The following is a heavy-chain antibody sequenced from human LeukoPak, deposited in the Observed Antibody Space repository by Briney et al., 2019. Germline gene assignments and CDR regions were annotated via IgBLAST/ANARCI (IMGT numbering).Heavy chain of an antibody. CDR1: GFTLSSYT. CDR3: ARGGPGNYYYYMDV. V-gene: IGHV3-21*01. Sequence: GGSLRLSCAASGFTLSSYTMNWVRQAPGKGLEWVSSISSTGTYKYYADSVKGRFTISRDNAKNSLYLQMNSLRAEDTAVYYCARGGPGNYYYYMDVWGKGTTVTVSS. CDR2: ISSTGTYK. D-gene: IGHD3-10*01. J-gene: IGHJ6*03.